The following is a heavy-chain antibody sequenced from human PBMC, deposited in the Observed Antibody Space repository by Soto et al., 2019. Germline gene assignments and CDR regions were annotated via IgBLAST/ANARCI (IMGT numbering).Heavy chain of an antibody. D-gene: IGHD3-16*02. CDR3: ARTRQRRPVIYVDY. CDR2: IIPKYGTT. Sequence: QVQLMQSGAEVTKPGSSVKVSCKASGGPFNTFGISWVRQAPGQGLEWMGGIIPKYGTTNYARRFQGRVTITADQSTTTADLELSSLRHDATAIYYCARTRQRRPVIYVDYWGQGTPISVTS. V-gene: IGHV1-69*01. J-gene: IGHJ4*02. CDR1: GGPFNTFG.